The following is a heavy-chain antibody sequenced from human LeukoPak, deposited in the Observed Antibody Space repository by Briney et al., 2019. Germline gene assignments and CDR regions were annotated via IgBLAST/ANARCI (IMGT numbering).Heavy chain of an antibody. CDR1: GFTFSNHA. Sequence: GGSLRLSCAASGFTFSNHAMNWVRQVPGKGLEWVSGISGSGGITHYADSVKGRFTISRDNSKDTLDLQMNSLTVEDTAVYYCVKVSLRFLSAEYFQHWGQGTLVTVS. CDR2: ISGSGGIT. V-gene: IGHV3-23*01. CDR3: VKVSLRFLSAEYFQH. J-gene: IGHJ1*01. D-gene: IGHD2/OR15-2a*01.